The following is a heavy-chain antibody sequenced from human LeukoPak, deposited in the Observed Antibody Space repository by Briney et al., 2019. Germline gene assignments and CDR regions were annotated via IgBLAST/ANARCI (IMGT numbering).Heavy chain of an antibody. Sequence: ASVKVSCKASGYTFTSYYMHWVRQAPGQGLEWMGIINPSGGSTSYAQKFQGRVTMTRDTSTSTVYMELSSLRSEDTAVYYCARDFAQYYGFWSGHDNWFDPWGQGTLVTVSS. D-gene: IGHD3-3*01. CDR1: GYTFTSYY. CDR2: INPSGGST. CDR3: ARDFAQYYGFWSGHDNWFDP. V-gene: IGHV1-46*01. J-gene: IGHJ5*02.